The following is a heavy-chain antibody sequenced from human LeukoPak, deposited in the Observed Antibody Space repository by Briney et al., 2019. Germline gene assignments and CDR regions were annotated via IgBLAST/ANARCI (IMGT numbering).Heavy chain of an antibody. V-gene: IGHV3-48*01. D-gene: IGHD4-17*01. Sequence: GSLRLSCAASGFTFSSYSMNWVRQAPGKGLEWVSYISSSSSTIYYADSVKGRFTISRDNSKNTLYLQMNSLRAEDTAVYYCAKDLPDYGDYRFDYWGQGTLVTVSS. CDR1: GFTFSSYS. CDR3: AKDLPDYGDYRFDY. CDR2: ISSSSSTI. J-gene: IGHJ4*02.